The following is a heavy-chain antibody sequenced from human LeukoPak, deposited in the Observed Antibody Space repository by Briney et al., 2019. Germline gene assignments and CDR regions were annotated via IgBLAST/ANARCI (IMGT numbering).Heavy chain of an antibody. CDR3: ARVQVPGIAVAGRGEIFRGYYYYMDV. J-gene: IGHJ6*03. CDR1: GYTFTGYY. D-gene: IGHD6-19*01. Sequence: ASVKVSCKASGYTFTGYYMHWVRQAPGQGLEWMGWINPNSGGTNYAQKFQGRVTMTRDTSISTAYMELSRLRSDDTAVYYCARVQVPGIAVAGRGEIFRGYYYYMDVWGKGTTVTISS. CDR2: INPNSGGT. V-gene: IGHV1-2*02.